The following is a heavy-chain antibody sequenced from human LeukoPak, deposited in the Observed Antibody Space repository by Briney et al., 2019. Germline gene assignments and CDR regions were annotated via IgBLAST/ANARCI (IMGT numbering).Heavy chain of an antibody. CDR1: GGSISSYY. J-gene: IGHJ6*03. CDR2: IYYSGST. D-gene: IGHD3-3*01. CDR3: ARECGGVGDFWSGYYGYYYYYMDV. Sequence: SETLSLTCTVSGGSISSYYWSWIRQPPGKGLEWIGYIYYSGSTNYNPSLKSRLTISVDTSKNQFSLNLSSVTAADTAVYYCARECGGVGDFWSGYYGYYYYYMDVWGKGTTVTVSS. V-gene: IGHV4-59*01.